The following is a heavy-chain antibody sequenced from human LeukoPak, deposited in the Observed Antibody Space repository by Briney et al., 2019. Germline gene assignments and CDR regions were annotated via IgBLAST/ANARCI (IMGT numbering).Heavy chain of an antibody. J-gene: IGHJ4*02. CDR1: GYTLTELS. CDR2: FDPEDGET. CDR3: ARDRDFKIVGATYYFDY. Sequence: ASVKVSCKVSGYTLTELSMHWVRQAPGKGLEWMGGFDPEDGETIYAQKFQGRVTMTRDTSTSTVYMELSSLRSEDTAVYYCARDRDFKIVGATYYFDYWGQGTLVTVSS. D-gene: IGHD1-26*01. V-gene: IGHV1-24*01.